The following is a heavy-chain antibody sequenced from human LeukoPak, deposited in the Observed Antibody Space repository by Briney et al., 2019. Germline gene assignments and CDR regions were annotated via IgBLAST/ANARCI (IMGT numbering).Heavy chain of an antibody. Sequence: QPGGSLRLSCAASGFTVSRNYMHWVRQAPGKGLEWVSIIYSGGGTSYADSVKGRFIISRDNSKNTLYLQMNSLRAEDTAAYYCATYSSSSDYFDYWGQGTLVTVSS. CDR1: GFTVSRNY. V-gene: IGHV3-53*01. CDR3: ATYSSSSDYFDY. CDR2: IYSGGGT. J-gene: IGHJ4*02. D-gene: IGHD6-6*01.